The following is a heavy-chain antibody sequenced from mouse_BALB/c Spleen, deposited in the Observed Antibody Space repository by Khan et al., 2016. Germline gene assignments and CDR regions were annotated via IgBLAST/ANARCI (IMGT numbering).Heavy chain of an antibody. Sequence: EVQLVEPGPGLVKSSQSLPLTCTVTGYSITSDYAWNWLRQFPGNKLEWMGYIRYSGSTSFNPSPKSRISITRDSSRNQFFLPLFPVTTSDTATYYCTSDGNCAPWFANWGQGTLVTVSA. V-gene: IGHV3-2*02. CDR2: IRYSGST. CDR1: GYSITSDYA. J-gene: IGHJ3*01. D-gene: IGHD2-1*01. CDR3: TSDGNCAPWFAN.